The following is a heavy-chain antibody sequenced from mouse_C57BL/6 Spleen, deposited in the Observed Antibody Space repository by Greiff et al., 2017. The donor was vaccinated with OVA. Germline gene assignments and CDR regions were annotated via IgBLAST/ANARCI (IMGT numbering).Heavy chain of an antibody. V-gene: IGHV3-6*01. D-gene: IGHD2-2*01. CDR3: ARMSGYDGAWFAY. CDR2: ISYDGSN. Sequence: EVKVEESGPGLVKPSQSLSLTCSVTGYSITSGYYWNWIRQFPGNKLEWMGYISYDGSNNYNPSLKNRISITRDTSKNQFFLKLNSVTTEDTATYYCARMSGYDGAWFAYWGQGTLVTVSA. CDR1: GYSITSGYY. J-gene: IGHJ3*01.